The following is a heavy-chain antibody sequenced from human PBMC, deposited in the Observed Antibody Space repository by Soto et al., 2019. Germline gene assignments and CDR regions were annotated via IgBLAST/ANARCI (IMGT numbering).Heavy chain of an antibody. CDR2: ISGSGGST. V-gene: IGHV3-23*01. CDR1: GFTFSSYA. Sequence: PGGSLRLSCAASGFTFSSYAMSWVRQAPGKGLEWVSAISGSGGSTYYADSVKGRFTISRDNSKNTLYLQMNSLRAEGTAVYYCAKAATDYDFWSGSPYGMDVWGQGTTVTVSS. CDR3: AKAATDYDFWSGSPYGMDV. J-gene: IGHJ6*02. D-gene: IGHD3-3*01.